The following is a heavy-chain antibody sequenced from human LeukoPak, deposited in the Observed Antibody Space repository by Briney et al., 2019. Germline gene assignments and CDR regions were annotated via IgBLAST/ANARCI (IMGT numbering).Heavy chain of an antibody. D-gene: IGHD6-19*01. CDR1: GGSISSYY. Sequence: PSETLSLTCTVSGGSISSYYWSWIRQPPGKGLEWIGYIYYSGSTNYNPSLKSRVTISVDTSKNQFSLKLSSVTAADTAVYYCARVLGSGSYYYYYMDVWGKGTTVTVSS. CDR3: ARVLGSGSYYYYYMDV. J-gene: IGHJ6*03. V-gene: IGHV4-59*01. CDR2: IYYSGST.